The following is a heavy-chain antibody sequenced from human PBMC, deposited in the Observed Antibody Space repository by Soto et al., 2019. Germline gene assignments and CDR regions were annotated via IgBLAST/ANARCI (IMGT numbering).Heavy chain of an antibody. D-gene: IGHD5-12*01. J-gene: IGHJ3*02. CDR1: GGSISSSSYY. CDR2: IYYSGST. V-gene: IGHV4-39*01. Sequence: PSETLSLTCTVSGGSISSSSYYWGWIRQPPGKGLEWIGSIYYSGSTYYNPSLKSRVTISVDTSKNQFSLKLSSVTAADTAVYYCARLSSGYDAFDIWGQGTMVTVSS. CDR3: ARLSSGYDAFDI.